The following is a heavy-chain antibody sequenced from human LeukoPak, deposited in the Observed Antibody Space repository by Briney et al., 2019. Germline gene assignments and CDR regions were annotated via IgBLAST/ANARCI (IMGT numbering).Heavy chain of an antibody. V-gene: IGHV4-59*01. D-gene: IGHD6-19*01. CDR3: ARRPAVAGTDGRGWFDP. CDR1: CGSLSSYY. Sequence: PSETLSLTCTVSCGSLSSYYWSWIRQPPGKGLEWIGFIYYSGSTNYNPSLKNRVTISLDTPKNQFSLRLSSVTAADTAVYYCARRPAVAGTDGRGWFDPWGQGILVTVSS. J-gene: IGHJ5*02. CDR2: IYYSGST.